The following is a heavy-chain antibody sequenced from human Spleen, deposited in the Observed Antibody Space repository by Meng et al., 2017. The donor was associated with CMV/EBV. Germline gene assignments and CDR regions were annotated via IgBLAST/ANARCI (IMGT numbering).Heavy chain of an antibody. J-gene: IGHJ4*02. Sequence: ASVKVSCKASGYTFTGYYMHWVRQAPGQGLEWMGWINPNSGGTNYAQKFQGRVTMTRDTSISTAYLELSRLRSDDTAMYYCARLLVGSEAFDYWGQGTLVTVSS. V-gene: IGHV1-2*02. CDR1: GYTFTGYY. CDR3: ARLLVGSEAFDY. D-gene: IGHD3-10*01. CDR2: INPNSGGT.